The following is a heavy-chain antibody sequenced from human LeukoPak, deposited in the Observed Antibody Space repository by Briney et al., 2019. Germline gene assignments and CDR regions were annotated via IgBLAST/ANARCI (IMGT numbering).Heavy chain of an antibody. CDR2: INPNSGGT. CDR3: ARDRKAVAGGGFDY. D-gene: IGHD6-19*01. Sequence: ASVKVSCKASGYTCTGYYMHWVRQAPGQGLEWMGWINPNSGGTNYSQKFQERVTMTRDTSISTAYMELSRLRSDDTAVYYCARDRKAVAGGGFDYWGQGTLVTVSS. J-gene: IGHJ4*02. CDR1: GYTCTGYY. V-gene: IGHV1-2*02.